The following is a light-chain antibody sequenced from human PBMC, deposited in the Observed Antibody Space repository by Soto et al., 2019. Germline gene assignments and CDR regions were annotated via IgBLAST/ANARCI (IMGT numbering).Light chain of an antibody. CDR2: DVT. V-gene: IGLV2-11*01. J-gene: IGLJ3*02. CDR1: SGDVGAYDR. CDR3: CSHAGGSSWV. Sequence: QSALTQPRSVSRSPGQSVTISCTGTSGDVGAYDRVSWYQHHPTKAPKLIIYDVTNRPSGVPYRFSGSKSGSTASLTISGLQAEDEADYYCCSHAGGSSWVFGGGTQLTVL.